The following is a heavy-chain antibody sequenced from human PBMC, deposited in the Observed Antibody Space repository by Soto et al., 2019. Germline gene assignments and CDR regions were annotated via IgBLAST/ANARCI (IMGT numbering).Heavy chain of an antibody. CDR2: IKTRIDSATT. CDR1: GASFTNAW. J-gene: IGHJ4*02. D-gene: IGHD5-12*01. V-gene: IGHV3-15*01. CDR3: TTEDPSWLRGLDY. Sequence: EVQLVESGGGLVKPGESLRLSCEASGASFTNAWMNWVRQAPGKGLEWVGRIKTRIDSATTDYAAPVKGRFTISRDDSKNTLYLQMASLKTEDTAVYYCTTEDPSWLRGLDYWGQGTLVTVSS.